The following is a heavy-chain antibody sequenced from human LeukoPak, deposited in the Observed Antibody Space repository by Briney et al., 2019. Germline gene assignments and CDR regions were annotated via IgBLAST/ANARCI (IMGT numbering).Heavy chain of an antibody. D-gene: IGHD1-26*01. Sequence: SETLSLTCTVSGGSISSSSYYWGWIRQPPGKGLEWIGSLYYRGSSYYNPSLKSRVTISVDTSKNQFSLKVRSVTAADTAVYYCARVQRTEEGGYSYYYIDVWGKGTTVTVSS. CDR2: LYYRGSS. CDR3: ARVQRTEEGGYSYYYIDV. V-gene: IGHV4-39*01. CDR1: GGSISSSSYY. J-gene: IGHJ6*03.